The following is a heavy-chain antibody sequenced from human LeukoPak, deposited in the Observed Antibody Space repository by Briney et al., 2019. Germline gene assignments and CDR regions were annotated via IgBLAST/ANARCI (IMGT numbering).Heavy chain of an antibody. Sequence: GGSLRLSCAASGFTFSSYAMSWVRQAPGKGLEWVSSISSSSSYIYYADSVKGRFTISRDNAKNSLYLQMNSLRAEDTAVYYCARGVERRLEYFQHWGQGTLVTVSS. D-gene: IGHD3-3*01. CDR2: ISSSSSYI. J-gene: IGHJ1*01. V-gene: IGHV3-21*01. CDR1: GFTFSSYA. CDR3: ARGVERRLEYFQH.